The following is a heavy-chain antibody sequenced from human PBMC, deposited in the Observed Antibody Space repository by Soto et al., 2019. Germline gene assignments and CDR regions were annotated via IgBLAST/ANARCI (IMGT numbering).Heavy chain of an antibody. V-gene: IGHV1-69*13. CDR1: GGTFSSYA. Sequence: GASVKVSCEASGGTFSSYAISWGRQAPGQGLEWMGGIIPIFGTANYAQKFQGRVTITADESTSTAYMELSSLRSEDTAVYYCARVAAFYYYDSSGHGPFDCWRQGPLVTVYS. CDR3: ARVAAFYYYDSSGHGPFDC. D-gene: IGHD3-22*01. CDR2: IIPIFGTA. J-gene: IGHJ4*02.